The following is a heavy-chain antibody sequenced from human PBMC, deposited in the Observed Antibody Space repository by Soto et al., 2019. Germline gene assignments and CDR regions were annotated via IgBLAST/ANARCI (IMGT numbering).Heavy chain of an antibody. CDR1: GYTFTSYY. V-gene: IGHV1-46*01. D-gene: IGHD2-21*02. J-gene: IGHJ4*02. CDR2: INPSGGST. Sequence: QVQLVQSGAEVKKPGASVKVSCKASGYTFTSYYMHWVRQAPGQGLEWMGIINPSGGSTSYAQKFQGRVSMTRDTSTSTVYMELSSLRSEDTAVYYCARDRGVTDLLYWGQGTLVTVSS. CDR3: ARDRGVTDLLY.